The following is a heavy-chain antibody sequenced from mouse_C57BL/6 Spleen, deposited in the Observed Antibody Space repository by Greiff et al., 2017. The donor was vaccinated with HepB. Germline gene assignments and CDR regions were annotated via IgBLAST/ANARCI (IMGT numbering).Heavy chain of an antibody. Sequence: QVQLQQSGAELVKPGASVKMSCKASGYTFTSYWITWVKQRPGQGLEWIGDIYPGSGSTNYNEKFKSKATLTVDTSSSTAYMQLSSLTSEDSAVYYCARCSNYGGWFAYWGQGTLVTVSA. D-gene: IGHD2-5*01. CDR1: GYTFTSYW. CDR3: ARCSNYGGWFAY. J-gene: IGHJ3*01. V-gene: IGHV1-55*01. CDR2: IYPGSGST.